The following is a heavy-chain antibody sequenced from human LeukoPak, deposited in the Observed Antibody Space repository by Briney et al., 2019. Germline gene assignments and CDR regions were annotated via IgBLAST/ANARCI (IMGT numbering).Heavy chain of an antibody. V-gene: IGHV4-34*01. CDR1: GGSFSGYY. CDR2: FYYSGST. Sequence: SETLSLTCAVYGGSFSGYYWSWVRQPPGKGLEWIGSFYYSGSTFYNPSLKSQVTISVDTSKNQFSLKLSSVTAADTAVYYCARHVSSGWYTVNYYYGMDVWGQGTTVTVSS. D-gene: IGHD6-19*01. J-gene: IGHJ6*02. CDR3: ARHVSSGWYTVNYYYGMDV.